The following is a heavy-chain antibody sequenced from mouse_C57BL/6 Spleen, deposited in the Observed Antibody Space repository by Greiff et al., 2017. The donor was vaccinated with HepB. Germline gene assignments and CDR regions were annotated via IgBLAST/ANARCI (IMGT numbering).Heavy chain of an antibody. J-gene: IGHJ2*01. CDR2: IYPRSGNT. Sequence: VKLMESGAELARPGASVKLSCKASGYTFTSYGISWVKQRTGQGLEWIGEIYPRSGNTYYNEKFKGKATLTADKSSSTAYMELRSLTSEDSAVYFCARPWDEGYWGQGTTLTVSS. V-gene: IGHV1-81*01. CDR1: GYTFTSYG. D-gene: IGHD4-1*01. CDR3: ARPWDEGY.